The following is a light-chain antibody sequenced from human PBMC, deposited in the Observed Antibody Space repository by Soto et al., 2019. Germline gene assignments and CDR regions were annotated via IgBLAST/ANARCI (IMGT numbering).Light chain of an antibody. CDR2: DVS. V-gene: IGLV2-14*01. CDR1: SSDVGGYNY. J-gene: IGLJ2*01. CDR3: SSYRSSHVV. Sequence: QSVLTQPASVSGSPGQSITISCTGPSSDVGGYNYVSWYQQHPGKAPKLMMYDVSNRPSGVSNRFSGSKSGNTASLTISGLQAEDEADYYCSSYRSSHVVFGGGTKLTVL.